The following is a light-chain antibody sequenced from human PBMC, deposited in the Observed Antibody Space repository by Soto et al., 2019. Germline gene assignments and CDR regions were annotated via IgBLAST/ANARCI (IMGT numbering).Light chain of an antibody. V-gene: IGLV2-11*01. J-gene: IGLJ7*01. CDR2: DVS. CDR3: CSYAGTYSYV. CDR1: SSDSDVNDYKF. Sequence: QSAVTQPRSVSGSPGQSVTISCTGTSSDSDVNDYKFFSWYQQHPGKAPKLLIFDVSERPSGVPDRFSASKSGNTASLSISGLQAEDEADYYCCSYAGTYSYVFGSGTQLTVL.